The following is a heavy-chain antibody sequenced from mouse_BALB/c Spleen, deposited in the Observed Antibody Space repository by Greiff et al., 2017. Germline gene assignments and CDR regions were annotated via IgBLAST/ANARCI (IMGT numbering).Heavy chain of an antibody. Sequence: VKLQESGAELAKPGASVKMSCKASGYTFTSYWMHWVKQRPGQGLEWIGYINPSTGYTEYNQKFKDKATLTADKSSSTAYMQLSSLTSEDSAVYYCARSDGYYLYAMDYWGQGTSVTVSS. J-gene: IGHJ4*01. CDR1: GYTFTSYW. CDR3: ARSDGYYLYAMDY. CDR2: INPSTGYT. V-gene: IGHV1-7*01. D-gene: IGHD2-3*01.